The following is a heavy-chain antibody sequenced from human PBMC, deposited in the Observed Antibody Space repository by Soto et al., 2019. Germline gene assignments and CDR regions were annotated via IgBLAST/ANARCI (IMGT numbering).Heavy chain of an antibody. CDR2: MNPNSGNT. J-gene: IGHJ5*02. D-gene: IGHD3-16*02. V-gene: IGHV1-8*01. CDR1: GYTFTSYD. Sequence: QVQLVQSGAEVKKPGASVQVSCKASGYTFTSYDIHWVRQATGQGLEWMGWMNPNSGNTGYAQKFQGRVTMTRNTSISTAYMELSSLRSEDTAVDYCARGDPTKFVRFDPWGQGTLVTVSS. CDR3: ARGDPTKFVRFDP.